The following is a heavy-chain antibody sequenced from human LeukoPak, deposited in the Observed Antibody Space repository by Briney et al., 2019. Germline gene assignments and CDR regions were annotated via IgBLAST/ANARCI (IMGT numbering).Heavy chain of an antibody. V-gene: IGHV4-38-2*02. CDR3: ARIEDVTRGYNHAYYFDY. CDR1: GYSISSDYY. D-gene: IGHD5-18*01. J-gene: IGHJ4*02. CDR2: IFHNGNT. Sequence: SETLSLTCTVSGYSISSDYYWGWIRQPPGKGLEWIGNIFHNGNTYYNPSLKSRVTMSIETSKKQFSLKLRTATAADTAVYYCARIEDVTRGYNHAYYFDYWGQGTLVTVSS.